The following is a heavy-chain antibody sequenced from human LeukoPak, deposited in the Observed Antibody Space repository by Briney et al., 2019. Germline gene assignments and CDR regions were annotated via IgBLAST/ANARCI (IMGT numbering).Heavy chain of an antibody. CDR3: VQEGPRGLAFDV. V-gene: IGHV3-23*01. J-gene: IGHJ3*01. CDR2: ISGSGDGT. CDR1: GFTFSSYA. Sequence: GGSLRLSCAASGFTFSSYAMSWVRQAPGKGLEWVSAISGSGDGTYYADSVKGRFTISRDNSKNTLYLQMNSLRAEDSAVYYCVQEGPRGLAFDVWGQGTKVTVSS.